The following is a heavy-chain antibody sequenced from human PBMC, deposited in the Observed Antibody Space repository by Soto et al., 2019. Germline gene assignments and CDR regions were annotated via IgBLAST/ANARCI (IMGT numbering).Heavy chain of an antibody. CDR2: ISSTSGAI. CDR3: ARGIHCSGGTCYGMIDF. V-gene: IGHV3-48*01. Sequence: EVQLVESGGGLVQPGGSLRLSCAASGFTFSTYSINWVRQAPGKGLDWVSYISSTSGAIYYADSVQGRFTISRDNAKNSVYLQMNSLRAEDTAVYYCARGIHCSGGTCYGMIDFWGQGTLFTVSS. CDR1: GFTFSTYS. J-gene: IGHJ4*02. D-gene: IGHD2-15*01.